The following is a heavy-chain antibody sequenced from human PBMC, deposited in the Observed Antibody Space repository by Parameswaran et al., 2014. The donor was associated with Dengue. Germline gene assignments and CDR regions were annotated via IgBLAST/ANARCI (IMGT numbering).Heavy chain of an antibody. CDR2: ISWNSGSI. CDR3: AKDLPPRDGQSSFDAFDI. Sequence: WIRQPPGKGLEWVSGISWNSGSIGYADSVKGRFTISRDNAKNSLYLQMNSLRAEDTALYYCAKDLPPRDGQSSFDAFDIWGQGTMVTVSS. J-gene: IGHJ3*02. D-gene: IGHD5-24*01. V-gene: IGHV3-9*01.